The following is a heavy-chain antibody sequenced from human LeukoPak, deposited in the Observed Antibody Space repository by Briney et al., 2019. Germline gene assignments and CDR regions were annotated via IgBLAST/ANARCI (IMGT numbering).Heavy chain of an antibody. Sequence: GGSLRLSCAASGFTVSSNYMSWVRQAPGKGLEWVSVIYSGGSTYYADSVKGRFTISRDNSKNTLYLQMNSLRAEDTAVYYCARDPLPFGEFDYWGQGTLVTVSS. J-gene: IGHJ4*02. CDR2: IYSGGST. V-gene: IGHV3-66*01. D-gene: IGHD3-10*01. CDR1: GFTVSSNY. CDR3: ARDPLPFGEFDY.